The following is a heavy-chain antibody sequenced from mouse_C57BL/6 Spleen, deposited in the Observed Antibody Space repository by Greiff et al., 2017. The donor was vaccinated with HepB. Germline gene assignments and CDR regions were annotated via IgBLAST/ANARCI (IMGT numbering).Heavy chain of an antibody. J-gene: IGHJ2*01. D-gene: IGHD2-3*01. CDR2: INYDGSST. Sequence: EVMLVESEGGLVQPGSSMKLSCTASGFTFSDYYMAWVRQVPEKGLEWVANINYDGSSTYYLDSLKSRFIISRDNAKNILYLQMSSLKSEDTATYYCARIYDGYYPHFDYWGQGTTLTVSS. V-gene: IGHV5-16*01. CDR1: GFTFSDYY. CDR3: ARIYDGYYPHFDY.